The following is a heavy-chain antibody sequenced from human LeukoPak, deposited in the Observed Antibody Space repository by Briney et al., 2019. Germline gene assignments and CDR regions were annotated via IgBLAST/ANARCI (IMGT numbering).Heavy chain of an antibody. D-gene: IGHD4-23*01. Sequence: GRSLRLSCAASGFTFSSYGMHWVRQAPGKGLEWVAVISYDGSNKYYADSVKGRFTISRDNSKNTLYLQMNSLGAEDTAVYYCAKDQLAVVTPNYYYYYGMDVWGQGTTVTVSS. J-gene: IGHJ6*02. V-gene: IGHV3-30*18. CDR2: ISYDGSNK. CDR1: GFTFSSYG. CDR3: AKDQLAVVTPNYYYYYGMDV.